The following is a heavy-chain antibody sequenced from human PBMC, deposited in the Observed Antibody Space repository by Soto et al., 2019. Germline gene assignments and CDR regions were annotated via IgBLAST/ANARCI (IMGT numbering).Heavy chain of an antibody. D-gene: IGHD1-7*01. V-gene: IGHV3-15*01. CDR2: IKSKTDGGTT. Sequence: LRLSCAASGFTFSNAWMSWVRQAPGKGLEWVGRIKSKTDGGTTDYAAPVKGRFTISRDDSKNTLYLQTNSLKTEDTAVYYCTTVELQWDYYYGMDVWGQGTTVTVSS. CDR3: TTVELQWDYYYGMDV. J-gene: IGHJ6*02. CDR1: GFTFSNAW.